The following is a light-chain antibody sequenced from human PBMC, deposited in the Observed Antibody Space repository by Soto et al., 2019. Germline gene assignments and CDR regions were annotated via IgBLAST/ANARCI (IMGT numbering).Light chain of an antibody. Sequence: EPVMTQSPDTLSLSPGERATLSCRASQSVSSNLAWYQQKRGQAPRLLIYGASSRATGIPARFSGSGSGTEFTLTISSLQSEDFAVYYCQQYNNWPLTFGPGTKVDIK. CDR3: QQYNNWPLT. CDR1: QSVSSN. V-gene: IGKV3-15*01. CDR2: GAS. J-gene: IGKJ3*01.